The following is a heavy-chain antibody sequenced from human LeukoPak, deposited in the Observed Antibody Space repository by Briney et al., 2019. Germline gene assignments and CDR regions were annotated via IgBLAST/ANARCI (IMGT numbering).Heavy chain of an antibody. Sequence: SETLSLTCTVSGGSISSGGYYWSWIRQHPGKGLEWIGYIYYSGSTYYNPSLKSRVTISVDTSKNQFSLKLSSVTAADTAVYYCARVPRAQAGRAFDIWGQGTMVTVSS. V-gene: IGHV4-31*03. CDR3: ARVPRAQAGRAFDI. CDR1: GGSISSGGYY. J-gene: IGHJ3*02. CDR2: IYYSGST.